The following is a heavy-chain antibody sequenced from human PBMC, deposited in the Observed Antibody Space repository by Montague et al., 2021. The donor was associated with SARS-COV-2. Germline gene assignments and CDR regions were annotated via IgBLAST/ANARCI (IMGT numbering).Heavy chain of an antibody. CDR2: IYHRGST. Sequence: SETLSLTCAVYGGSFSGYYWSWIRQPPGKGLEWIGEIYHRGSTNYNPSLKSRVIISVDTSKNQFSLKLSSVTAADTAVYYCASPTYYYDSSGSDAFDIWGQGTMVTVSS. CDR1: GGSFSGYY. D-gene: IGHD3-22*01. J-gene: IGHJ3*02. V-gene: IGHV4-34*01. CDR3: ASPTYYYDSSGSDAFDI.